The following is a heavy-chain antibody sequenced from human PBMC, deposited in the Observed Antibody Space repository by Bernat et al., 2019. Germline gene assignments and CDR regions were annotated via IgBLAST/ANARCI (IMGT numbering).Heavy chain of an antibody. V-gene: IGHV1-18*01. CDR2: ISAYNGNT. Sequence: QVQLVQSGAEVKKPGASVKVSCKASGYTFTSYGISWVRQAPGQGLEWMGWISAYNGNTNYAQKLQGTVTTTTNTTTSTAYMELAGLRCDDTAMYCGARPNAFYYYYGMDVWGQGTTVTVSS. CDR1: GYTFTSYG. CDR3: ARPNAFYYYYGMDV. J-gene: IGHJ6*02.